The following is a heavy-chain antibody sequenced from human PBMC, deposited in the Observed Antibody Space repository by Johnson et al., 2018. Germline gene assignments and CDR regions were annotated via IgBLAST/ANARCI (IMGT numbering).Heavy chain of an antibody. V-gene: IGHV3-11*05. CDR3: AKGPTVTTFLRARGAFDI. CDR1: GFTFSDYY. J-gene: IGHJ3*02. D-gene: IGHD4-17*01. Sequence: QEQLVESGGGLVKPGGSLRLSCAASGFTFSDYYMSWIRQAPGKGLEWVSSISSSSSYIYYADSGKGRFTIYSDNAKNSLSLQMNSLRAEDTAVYYCAKGPTVTTFLRARGAFDIWGQGTMVTVSS. CDR2: ISSSSSYI.